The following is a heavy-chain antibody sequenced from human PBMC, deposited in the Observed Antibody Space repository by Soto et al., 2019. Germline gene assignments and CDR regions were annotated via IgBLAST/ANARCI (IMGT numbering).Heavy chain of an antibody. V-gene: IGHV5-51*01. D-gene: IGHD6-13*01. J-gene: IGHJ6*02. CDR2: IYPGDSDT. Sequence: PXESLKICFKAVGYSCTNYWIGWVRQIPGQGLEWMGIIYPGDSDTRYSPPFQGQITISADKSINTAYLQWNSLEASDTAMYYCARHLGYTTSSRTLYGMDVWGQGTTVTVSS. CDR3: ARHLGYTTSSRTLYGMDV. CDR1: GYSCTNYW.